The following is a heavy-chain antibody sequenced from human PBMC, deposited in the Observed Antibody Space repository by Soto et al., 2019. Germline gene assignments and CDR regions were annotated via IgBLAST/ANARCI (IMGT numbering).Heavy chain of an antibody. V-gene: IGHV3-7*05. J-gene: IGHJ4*02. D-gene: IGHD2-2*01. Sequence: EVQLVESGGGLVQPGGSQRLSCAAAGFTFSNYWMSWVRQAPGKGLEWVANIKQGGSEKYYVDSVKGRFSISRDNAKNSLYLQMNSLRAEDAAVYYCARSEDCSGPNCYAGFDFWGQGTLVTVSS. CDR3: ARSEDCSGPNCYAGFDF. CDR2: IKQGGSEK. CDR1: GFTFSNYW.